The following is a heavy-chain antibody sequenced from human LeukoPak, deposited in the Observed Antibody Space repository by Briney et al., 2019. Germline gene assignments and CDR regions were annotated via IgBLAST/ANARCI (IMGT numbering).Heavy chain of an antibody. V-gene: IGHV3-48*01. CDR2: ISSSNSI. CDR1: GFTFSTYG. J-gene: IGHJ4*02. D-gene: IGHD4-17*01. CDR3: GTGFDYVDSGY. Sequence: PGGSLRLSCATSGFTFSTYGMNWVRQAPGKGLEWVSYISSSNSIYYADSVKGRFTISRDNAKNSLYLQMNNLRADDTAVYYCGTGFDYVDSGYWGQGTLVSVSS.